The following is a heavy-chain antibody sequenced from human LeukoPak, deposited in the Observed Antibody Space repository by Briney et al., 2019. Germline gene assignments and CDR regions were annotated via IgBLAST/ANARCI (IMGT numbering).Heavy chain of an antibody. CDR2: ITGNGATT. V-gene: IGHV3-23*01. D-gene: IGHD5-18*01. J-gene: IGHJ4*02. CDR3: AKERRRVDTAMVRSYDFED. Sequence: GGSLRLSCAASGFTFSRSAVSGVRQTPGKGLEWVSSITGNGATTYYSDSVKGRFTISRDNSKNTLSLQMNSLRAEDTAVYFCAKERRRVDTAMVRSYDFEDRGLGTLVTVSS. CDR1: GFTFSRSA.